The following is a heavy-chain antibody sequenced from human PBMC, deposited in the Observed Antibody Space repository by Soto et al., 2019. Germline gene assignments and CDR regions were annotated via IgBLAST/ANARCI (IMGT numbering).Heavy chain of an antibody. CDR2: ISSSSSYI. CDR3: ARRARGGDFDY. J-gene: IGHJ4*02. V-gene: IGHV3-21*01. Sequence: AGGSLRLSCAASGFTFSSYSMNWVRQAPGKGLEWVSSISSSSSYIYYADSVKGRFTISRDNAKNSPYLQMNSLRAEDTAVYYCARRARGGDFDYWGQGTLVTVSS. D-gene: IGHD3-10*01. CDR1: GFTFSSYS.